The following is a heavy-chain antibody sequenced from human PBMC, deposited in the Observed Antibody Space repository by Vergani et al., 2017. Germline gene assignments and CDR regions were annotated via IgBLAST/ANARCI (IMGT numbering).Heavy chain of an antibody. CDR1: GFTFSDYY. V-gene: IGHV3-11*01. Sequence: VQLLQSGGGVIQPGGSLRLSCAASGFTFSDYYMSWIRQAPGKGLEWVSYISSSGSTIYYADSVKGRFTISRDNAKNSLYLQMNSLRAEDTAVYYCARHXSYYVYYYYYYMDVWGKGTTVTVSS. CDR3: ARHXSYYVYYYYYYMDV. CDR2: ISSSGSTI. D-gene: IGHD1-26*01. J-gene: IGHJ6*03.